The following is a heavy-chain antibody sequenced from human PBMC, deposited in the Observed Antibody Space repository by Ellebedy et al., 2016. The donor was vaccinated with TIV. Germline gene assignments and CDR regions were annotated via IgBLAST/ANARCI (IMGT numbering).Heavy chain of an antibody. J-gene: IGHJ4*02. CDR1: GFTFSNYA. Sequence: LSLTCAASGFTFSNYAMGWVRQAPGKGLEWVSAIRGTVMSTFYADSVKGRFTISKDNSKNTVYLQMNSLRAEDTAVYYCTKGGSENVWASYLDYWGLGILVTVSS. V-gene: IGHV3-23*01. CDR2: IRGTVMST. CDR3: TKGGSENVWASYLDY. D-gene: IGHD3-16*02.